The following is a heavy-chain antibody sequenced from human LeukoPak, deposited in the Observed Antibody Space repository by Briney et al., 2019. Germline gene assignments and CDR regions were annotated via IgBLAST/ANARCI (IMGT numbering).Heavy chain of an antibody. D-gene: IGHD2/OR15-2a*01. J-gene: IGHJ5*02. Sequence: SETLSLTCTVSGGSVSSANYYWGWIRQPPGKGLEWIGSIYYSGSTYYNPSLQSRVTISVDSSNNQLSLRVTSVTAADTAVYTCVRESPYHFASHSVLLRAHYPGWFDPWGKGTLVTVSS. CDR2: IYYSGST. CDR3: VRESPYHFASHSVLLRAHYPGWFDP. CDR1: GGSVSSANYY. V-gene: IGHV4-39*07.